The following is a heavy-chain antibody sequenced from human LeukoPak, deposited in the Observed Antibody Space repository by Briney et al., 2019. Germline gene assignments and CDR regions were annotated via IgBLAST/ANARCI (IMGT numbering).Heavy chain of an antibody. CDR3: ARPKHYYGSGKGWFDP. J-gene: IGHJ5*02. D-gene: IGHD3-10*01. V-gene: IGHV4-34*01. Sequence: SETLSLTCAVYGGSFSGYYWSWIRQPPGKGLEWIGEINHSGSTNYNPSLKSRVTISVDTSKNQFSLKLSSVTAADTAVYYCARPKHYYGSGKGWFDPWGQGTLVTVSS. CDR2: INHSGST. CDR1: GGSFSGYY.